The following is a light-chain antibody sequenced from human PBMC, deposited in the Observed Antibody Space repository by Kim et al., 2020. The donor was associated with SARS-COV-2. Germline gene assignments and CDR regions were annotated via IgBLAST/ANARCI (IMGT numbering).Light chain of an antibody. Sequence: PGERATLACRASQSVSSYLAWYQQKPGQAPRLLIYDASNRATGIPARFSGSGSGTDFTLTISSLEPEDFAVYYCQQRSNWPPEITFGQGTRLEIK. J-gene: IGKJ5*01. CDR3: QQRSNWPPEIT. CDR1: QSVSSY. CDR2: DAS. V-gene: IGKV3-11*01.